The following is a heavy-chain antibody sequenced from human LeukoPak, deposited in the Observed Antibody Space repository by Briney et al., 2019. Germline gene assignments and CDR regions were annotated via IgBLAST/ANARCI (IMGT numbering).Heavy chain of an antibody. V-gene: IGHV3-33*01. D-gene: IGHD5-18*01. Sequence: PGRSLRLSCAASGFTFSSYGMHWVRQAPGKGLEWVAVIWYDGSNKYYADSVKGRFTISRDNSKNTLYLQMNSLRAEDTAVYYCARDGDTAMVLNGMDVWGQGTTVTVSS. CDR3: ARDGDTAMVLNGMDV. J-gene: IGHJ6*02. CDR1: GFTFSSYG. CDR2: IWYDGSNK.